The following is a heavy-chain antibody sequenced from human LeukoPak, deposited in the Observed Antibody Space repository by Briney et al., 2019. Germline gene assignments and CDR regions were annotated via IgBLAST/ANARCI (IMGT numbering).Heavy chain of an antibody. J-gene: IGHJ4*02. V-gene: IGHV1-18*01. CDR1: GYTFTSYG. CDR2: ISAYNGNT. Sequence: ASVKVSCKASGYTFTSYGISWVRQAPGQGLEWMGWISAYNGNTNYAQKLQGRVTMTTDTSTSTAYMELRSLRSDDTAVYYCARDLSGYYTNEVYYFDYWGQGTLVTVSS. D-gene: IGHD3-3*01. CDR3: ARDLSGYYTNEVYYFDY.